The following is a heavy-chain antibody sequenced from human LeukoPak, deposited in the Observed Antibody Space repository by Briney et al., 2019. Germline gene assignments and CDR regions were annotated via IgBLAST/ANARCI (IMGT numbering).Heavy chain of an antibody. CDR3: ARGSYYYDSSGYLDHFDY. Sequence: SQTLSLTCTVSGVSISSGDYYWSWIRQPPGKGLEWSGYIYYSGSTYYNPSLKSRVTISVDTSKNQFSLKLSSVTAADTAVYYCARGSYYYDSSGYLDHFDYWGQGTLVTVSS. CDR2: IYYSGST. CDR1: GVSISSGDYY. D-gene: IGHD3-22*01. V-gene: IGHV4-30-4*08. J-gene: IGHJ4*02.